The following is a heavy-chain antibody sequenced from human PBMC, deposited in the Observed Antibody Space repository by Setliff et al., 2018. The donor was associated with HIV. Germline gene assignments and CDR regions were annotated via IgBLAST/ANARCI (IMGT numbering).Heavy chain of an antibody. CDR1: VFTFNNYG. V-gene: IGHV3-30*02. J-gene: IGHJ6*02. Sequence: GGSLRLSCAASVFTFNNYGMNWVRQAPGKGLEWVAFIRYDGSQKYYVDSVKGRFTISRDNSKNTLYLQMNSLRVEDTAVYYCAKDVCSGAYCYAYYYYGMDVWSQGTMVTVSS. D-gene: IGHD2-15*01. CDR3: AKDVCSGAYCYAYYYYGMDV. CDR2: IRYDGSQK.